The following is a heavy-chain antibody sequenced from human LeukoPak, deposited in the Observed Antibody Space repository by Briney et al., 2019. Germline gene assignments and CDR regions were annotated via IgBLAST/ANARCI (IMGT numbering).Heavy chain of an antibody. Sequence: SETLSLTCTLSVGSFRRGVYYWSCIPQPPGKGLEWIGDIDQGGRTNYNPSLKSRVTHSLDTSKNHSSLRLTSVTAADPACYYCARETNSYGHRGYWGEGALVSVSS. V-gene: IGHV4-30-4*01. CDR1: VGSFRRGVYY. CDR2: IDQGGRT. D-gene: IGHD1-14*01. CDR3: ARETNSYGHRGY. J-gene: IGHJ4*02.